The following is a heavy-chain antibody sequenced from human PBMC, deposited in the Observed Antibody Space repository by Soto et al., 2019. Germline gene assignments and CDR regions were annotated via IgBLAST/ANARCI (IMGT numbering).Heavy chain of an antibody. V-gene: IGHV4-39*01. Sequence: QLQLQESGPGLVKPSETLSLTCTVSGGSISSSSYYWGWIRQPPGKGLEWIGSIYYSGSTYYNPSLKSRVTISVDTSENQFSLKLSSVTAADTAVYYCARHGAGYCSGGSCYSAFDIWGQGTMVTVSS. J-gene: IGHJ3*02. CDR2: IYYSGST. D-gene: IGHD2-15*01. CDR1: GGSISSSSYY. CDR3: ARHGAGYCSGGSCYSAFDI.